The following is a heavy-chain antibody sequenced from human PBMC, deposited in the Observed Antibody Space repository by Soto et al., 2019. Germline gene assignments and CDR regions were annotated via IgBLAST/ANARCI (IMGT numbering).Heavy chain of an antibody. CDR2: MSGSGGGT. CDR1: GFAFSNYA. V-gene: IGHV3-23*01. Sequence: EVQLLESGGGLVQPGGSLRLSCAASGFAFSNYAMIWVRQAPGKGLEWVSVMSGSGGGTFYADSVKGRFTISRDNSRNTLYLQMNSLRAEDTAVYYCAKPQEVSAARGFCDYGGQGTLVTVSS. D-gene: IGHD4-17*01. CDR3: AKPQEVSAARGFCDY. J-gene: IGHJ1*01.